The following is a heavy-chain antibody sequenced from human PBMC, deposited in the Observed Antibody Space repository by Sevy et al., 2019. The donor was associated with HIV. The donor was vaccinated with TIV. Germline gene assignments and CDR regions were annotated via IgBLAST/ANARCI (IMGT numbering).Heavy chain of an antibody. CDR2: IKQEGSEK. V-gene: IGHV3-7*01. Sequence: GGSRRLSCAASGFTFSSYWMSWVRQAPGKGLEGWANIKQEGSEKYYVDSVKGRFTISRDNAKNSLYLQMNSLRAEDTAVYYCARDRLRFLEWFSFYGMDVWGQGTTVTVSS. CDR3: ARDRLRFLEWFSFYGMDV. CDR1: GFTFSSYW. D-gene: IGHD3-3*01. J-gene: IGHJ6*02.